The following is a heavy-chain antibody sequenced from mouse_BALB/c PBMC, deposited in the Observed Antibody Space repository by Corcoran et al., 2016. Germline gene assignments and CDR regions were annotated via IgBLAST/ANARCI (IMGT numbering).Heavy chain of an antibody. J-gene: IGHJ1*01. V-gene: IGHV1-9*01. D-gene: IGHD1-1*01. CDR1: GYRFSSKW. CDR2: IFPGSDNT. Sequence: QGQLQQSGAELMQPGASVKISCKATGYRFSSKWIEWVKQRPGHGLEWIGEIFPGSDNTKYNEKFKGKATLTADTSSSTAYMQLSSLTSEDSAVYFCARFYGSSYFKYFDVWGAGTTVTVSS. CDR3: ARFYGSSYFKYFDV.